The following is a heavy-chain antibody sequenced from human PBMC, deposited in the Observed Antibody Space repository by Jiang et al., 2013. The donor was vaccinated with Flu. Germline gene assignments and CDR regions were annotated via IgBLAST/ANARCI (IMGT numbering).Heavy chain of an antibody. CDR3: ALAIDGNFYFDY. D-gene: IGHD5-24*01. V-gene: IGHV5-51*01. J-gene: IGHJ4*02. Sequence: PGEGLEWMGIMHPGYSDTRYSPSFQGQVTLSADKSINTAYLQWSRLQASDTAMYYCALAIDGNFYFDYWGQGTLVTVSS. CDR2: MHPGYSDT.